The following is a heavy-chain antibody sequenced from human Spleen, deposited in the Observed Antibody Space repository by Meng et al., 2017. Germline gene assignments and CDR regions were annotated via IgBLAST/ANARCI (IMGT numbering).Heavy chain of an antibody. CDR1: GFTFGVYS. CDR2: ITHDGSQK. V-gene: IGHV3-30*01. J-gene: IGHJ3*02. CDR3: ARKGYSFDLGNAFDI. D-gene: IGHD5-18*01. Sequence: GGSLRLSCAASGFTFGVYSMHWVRQAPGKGLEWVAVITHDGSQKFCAGSVEGRFTISRDNSKNTLYLQMNSLRAEDTAVYYCARKGYSFDLGNAFDIWGQG.